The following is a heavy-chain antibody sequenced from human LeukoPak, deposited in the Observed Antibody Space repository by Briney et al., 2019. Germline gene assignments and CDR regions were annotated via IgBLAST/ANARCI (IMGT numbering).Heavy chain of an antibody. V-gene: IGHV1-2*02. CDR1: GYTFTGYY. CDR2: INPNSGGT. J-gene: IGHJ4*02. CDR3: AREEGYCSSSSCSAPFDY. D-gene: IGHD2-2*01. Sequence: ASVKVSCKASGYTFTGYYMHWVRQAPGQGLEWMGWINPNSGGTNYAQKFQGRVTMTRDTSISIAYMELSRLRSDDTAVYYCAREEGYCSSSSCSAPFDYWGQGTLVTVSS.